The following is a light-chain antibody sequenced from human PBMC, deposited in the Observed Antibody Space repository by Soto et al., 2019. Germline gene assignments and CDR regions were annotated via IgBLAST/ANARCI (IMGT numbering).Light chain of an antibody. Sequence: QAVVTQEPSLTVSPGGTVTLTCGSSTGTVTSGHYPFWFQQKPGQAPRTLIYDTSNKHSWTPARFSGSLLGGRAALTLSGAQPEDEAEYCCFLSYSGALVFGGGTKLTVL. CDR1: TGTVTSGHY. CDR2: DTS. V-gene: IGLV7-46*01. CDR3: FLSYSGALV. J-gene: IGLJ3*02.